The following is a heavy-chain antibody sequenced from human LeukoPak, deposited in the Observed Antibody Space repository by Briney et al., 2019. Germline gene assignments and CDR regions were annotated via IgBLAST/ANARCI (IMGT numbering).Heavy chain of an antibody. CDR2: IKQDGSEK. CDR3: ARESYSGSYVYYFDY. D-gene: IGHD1-26*01. Sequence: PGGSLRLSCAASGFTFSNAWMSWVRQAPGKGLEWVANIKQDGSEKYYVDSVKGRFTISRDNAKNSLYLQMNSLRAEDTAVYYCARESYSGSYVYYFDYWGQGTLVTVSS. CDR1: GFTFSNAW. J-gene: IGHJ4*02. V-gene: IGHV3-7*01.